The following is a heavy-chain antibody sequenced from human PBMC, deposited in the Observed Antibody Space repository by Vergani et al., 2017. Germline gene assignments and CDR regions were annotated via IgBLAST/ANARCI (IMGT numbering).Heavy chain of an antibody. CDR1: GGPISSGSYY. CDR2: FYTGGGT. Sequence: QVQLQESGPGLVRPSQTLSLTCTVSGGPISSGSYYWSWFRQPAGKGLEWIGRFYTGGGTRYNPSLKSRVTISVDTSKNQLSLQLSSVTAADTAVYYCARDPLYSTTWPFLLLDMDVWGQGTTVTVSS. J-gene: IGHJ6*02. D-gene: IGHD6-13*01. CDR3: ARDPLYSTTWPFLLLDMDV. V-gene: IGHV4-61*02.